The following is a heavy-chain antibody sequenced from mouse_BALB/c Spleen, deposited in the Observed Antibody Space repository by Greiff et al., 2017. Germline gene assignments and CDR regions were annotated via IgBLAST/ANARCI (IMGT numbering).Heavy chain of an antibody. CDR3: AWLLPFAY. CDR2: ISSGGST. J-gene: IGHJ3*01. V-gene: IGHV5-6-5*01. CDR1: GFTFSSYA. Sequence: EVMLVESGGGLVKPGGSLKLSCAASGFTFSSYAMSWVRQTPEKRLEWVASISSGGSTYYPDSVKGRFTISRDNARNILYLQMSSLRSEDTAMYYCAWLLPFAYWGQGTLVTVSA. D-gene: IGHD2-3*01.